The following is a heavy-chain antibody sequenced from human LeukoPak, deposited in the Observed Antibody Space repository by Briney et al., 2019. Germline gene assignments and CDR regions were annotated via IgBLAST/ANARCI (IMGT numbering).Heavy chain of an antibody. D-gene: IGHD1-7*01. V-gene: IGHV3-43*02. J-gene: IGHJ6*03. CDR2: ISGDGGST. CDR3: AKDIETGTNYYYYYYMDV. CDR1: GFTFDDYA. Sequence: PGGSLRLSCAASGFTFDDYAMHWVRQAPGKGLEWVSLISGDGGSTYYADSVKGRFTISRDNSKNSLYLQMNSLRTVDTALYYCAKDIETGTNYYYYYYMDVWGKGTTVTVSS.